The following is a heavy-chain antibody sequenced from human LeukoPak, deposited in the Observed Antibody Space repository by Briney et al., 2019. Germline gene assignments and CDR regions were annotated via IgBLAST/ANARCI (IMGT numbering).Heavy chain of an antibody. V-gene: IGHV4-39*01. D-gene: IGHD3-3*01. CDR2: FCHSGGT. J-gene: IGHJ4*02. CDR1: GGSISSRDYC. Sequence: SETLSLTCTVSGGSISSRDYCWGWFRQSPGKGLEWIAYFCHSGGTYYNPSLKSRVTTSVDTSKTHFSLIVTSVSAADTAAYYCARHPPHGDGEKRGFDCWGQGTLVTVSS. CDR3: ARHPPHGDGEKRGFDC.